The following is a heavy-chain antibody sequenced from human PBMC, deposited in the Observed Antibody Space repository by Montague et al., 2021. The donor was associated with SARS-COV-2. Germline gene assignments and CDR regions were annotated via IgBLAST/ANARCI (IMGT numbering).Heavy chain of an antibody. V-gene: IGHV4-39*01. CDR2: INYSGKT. CDR3: ARRAQWQLSWFFDL. J-gene: IGHJ2*01. CDR1: GGSISSGTYY. Sequence: SETLSLTCTVSGGSISSGTYYWGWVRQPPGKGLEWIGTINYSGKTYYNPSLKSRVTISVDTSKNQFSLNVTSVTAADTAVYYCARRAQWQLSWFFDLWGRGNLVPVS. D-gene: IGHD6-19*01.